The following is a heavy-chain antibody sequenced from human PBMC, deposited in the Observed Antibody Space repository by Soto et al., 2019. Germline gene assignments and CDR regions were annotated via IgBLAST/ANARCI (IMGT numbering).Heavy chain of an antibody. V-gene: IGHV3-23*01. CDR1: GFTCSSHA. J-gene: IGHJ6*02. CDR2: ISATGGTI. Sequence: EVQLLESGGGLVQPGGSLRLSCAASGFTCSSHAMSWVRQAPGKGLEWVSAISATGGTIYYADSVKGRFTISRDNSKNTLYRQMNNLRAEDTALYYCAKDRGFGAGHGLDVWGQGTTVTVSS. D-gene: IGHD3-10*01. CDR3: AKDRGFGAGHGLDV.